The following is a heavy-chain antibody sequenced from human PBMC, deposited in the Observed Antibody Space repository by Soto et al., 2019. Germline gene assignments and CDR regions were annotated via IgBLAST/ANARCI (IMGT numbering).Heavy chain of an antibody. V-gene: IGHV3-48*03. CDR1: GFTFSGYE. J-gene: IGHJ4*02. Sequence: RGSLRLSCAASGFTFSGYEMNWFRQAPGKGLEWVSYISDNGLTIYYADSVKGRFSISRDNAKNSLYLQMNSLRAEDTAVYYCARGDLAELCHYWGQGTLVTVSS. CDR2: ISDNGLTI. D-gene: IGHD1-26*01. CDR3: ARGDLAELCHY.